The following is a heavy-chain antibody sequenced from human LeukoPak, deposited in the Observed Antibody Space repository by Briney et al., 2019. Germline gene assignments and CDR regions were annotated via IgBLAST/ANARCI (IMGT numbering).Heavy chain of an antibody. Sequence: SETLSLTCTVSGGSISSYYWSWIRQPPGKGLEWIGDIYYSGSTNYNPSLKSRVTISVDTSKKQFSLKLSSVTAADTAVYYCARDPGQLWSYFGYWGQGTLVTVSS. V-gene: IGHV4-59*01. CDR3: ARDPGQLWSYFGY. CDR2: IYYSGST. CDR1: GGSISSYY. D-gene: IGHD5-18*01. J-gene: IGHJ4*02.